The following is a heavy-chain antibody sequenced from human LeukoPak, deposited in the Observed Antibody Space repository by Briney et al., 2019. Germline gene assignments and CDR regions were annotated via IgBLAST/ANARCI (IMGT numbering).Heavy chain of an antibody. CDR1: GGAFSGYY. D-gene: IGHD3-10*01. V-gene: IGHV4-34*01. J-gene: IGHJ5*02. CDR2: INHSGGT. Sequence: SQTLSLTCALYGGAFSGYYWSWIRQPPGKGLKWIGEINHSGGTNYNTSLTTRATISVDTSKNQFSLKLSSVTAADTAVYCCARVSAILLWFGEQESWFDPWGQGTLVTVSS. CDR3: ARVSAILLWFGEQESWFDP.